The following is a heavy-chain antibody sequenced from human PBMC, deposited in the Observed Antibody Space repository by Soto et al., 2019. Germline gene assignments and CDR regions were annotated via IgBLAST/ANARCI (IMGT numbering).Heavy chain of an antibody. CDR2: IKEDGSEK. Sequence: EVQLVESGGGLVQPGGSLRLSCADSGFTFSTYWMSWVRQAPGKGLEWVANIKEDGSEKYYVDSVKGRFTISRDNANNSLYLQTNSLRAEDTAVYYCVRVGRLGGYWGQGTLVTVSS. D-gene: IGHD3-16*01. CDR1: GFTFSTYW. J-gene: IGHJ4*02. CDR3: VRVGRLGGY. V-gene: IGHV3-7*03.